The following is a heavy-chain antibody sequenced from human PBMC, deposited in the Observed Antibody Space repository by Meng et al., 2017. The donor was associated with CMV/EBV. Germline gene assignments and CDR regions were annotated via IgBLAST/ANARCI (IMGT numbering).Heavy chain of an antibody. CDR3: ARDMVVPATASYYFDY. Sequence: GESLKISCAASGFTFSSYAMHWVRQAPGKGLEWVAVISYDGSNKYYADSVKGRFTISRDNSKNSLYLQMNSLRAEDTAVYYCARDMVVPATASYYFDYWGQGTLVTVSS. D-gene: IGHD2-2*01. CDR2: ISYDGSNK. J-gene: IGHJ4*02. CDR1: GFTFSSYA. V-gene: IGHV3-30*04.